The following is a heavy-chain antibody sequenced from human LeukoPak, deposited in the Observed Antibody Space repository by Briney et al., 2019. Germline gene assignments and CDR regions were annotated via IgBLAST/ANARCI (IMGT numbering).Heavy chain of an antibody. CDR3: ARVSRALYDVIAY. V-gene: IGHV1-2*06. CDR2: INPDSGGT. Sequence: GASVKVSCKASGYIFRNYYMHWLRQAPGRGLEWMGRINPDSGGTSYAQKFQGRVSMTRDTSNRTVYMDLSMLTFEDTAIYYCARVSRALYDVIAYWGQGTLLSVSS. J-gene: IGHJ4*02. D-gene: IGHD2-2*02. CDR1: GYIFRNYY.